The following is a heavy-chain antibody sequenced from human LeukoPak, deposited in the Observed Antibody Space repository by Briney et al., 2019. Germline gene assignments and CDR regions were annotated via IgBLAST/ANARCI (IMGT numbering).Heavy chain of an antibody. V-gene: IGHV3-7*04. CDR3: ARPPPRRDGSGWNYFDY. D-gene: IGHD6-19*01. J-gene: IGHJ4*02. CDR2: IKQDGSEK. Sequence: GGSLRLSCAASGFTFSYCWMSWVRQAPGKGLEWAANIKQDGSEKNYVDSVKGRFTIFRDNAKNSLYLQMNSLRAEDTAVYYCARPPPRRDGSGWNYFDYWGQGTLVTVSS. CDR1: GFTFSYCW.